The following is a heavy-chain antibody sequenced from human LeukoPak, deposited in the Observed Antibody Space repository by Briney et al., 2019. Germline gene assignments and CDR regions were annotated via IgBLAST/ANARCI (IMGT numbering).Heavy chain of an antibody. Sequence: GGSLRLSCAASGFTFSSYGMHWVRQAPGKGLEWVAVISYDGSNKYYADSVKGRFTISRDNSKNTLYLQMNSLRAEDTAVYYCAKGGGYYGSGSQTDYWGQGTLVTVSS. CDR3: AKGGGYYGSGSQTDY. V-gene: IGHV3-30*18. CDR2: ISYDGSNK. CDR1: GFTFSSYG. D-gene: IGHD3-10*01. J-gene: IGHJ4*02.